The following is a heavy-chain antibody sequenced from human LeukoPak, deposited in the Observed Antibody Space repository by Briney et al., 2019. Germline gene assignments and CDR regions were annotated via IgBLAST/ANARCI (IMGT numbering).Heavy chain of an antibody. CDR2: FIPILGTA. Sequence: ASVKVSCQASGGTFRSYGLNWVRQAPGQGLEWMGGFIPILGTAKYAQKLQGRVTITADESTSTGYMELSSLRYEDTAVYYCARGLYCSSSPSCYDYGMDVWGQGTTVTVSS. CDR3: ARGLYCSSSPSCYDYGMDV. V-gene: IGHV1-69*13. CDR1: GGTFRSYG. D-gene: IGHD2-2*01. J-gene: IGHJ6*02.